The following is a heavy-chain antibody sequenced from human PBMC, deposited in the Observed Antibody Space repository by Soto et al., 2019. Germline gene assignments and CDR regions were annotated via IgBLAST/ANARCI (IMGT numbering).Heavy chain of an antibody. CDR2: ISAYNGNT. CDR3: ARDLTPSDS. Sequence: QVQLVQSGAEVKKPGASVKVSCKASGYTFTSYFISWVRQAPGQGLEWMGWISAYNGNTNYVQKLQGRATLTTDTSTSTANMEPRSLRSDDTAVYYCARDLTPSDSWAQGTLVTVSS. J-gene: IGHJ4*02. CDR1: GYTFTSYF. V-gene: IGHV1-18*01.